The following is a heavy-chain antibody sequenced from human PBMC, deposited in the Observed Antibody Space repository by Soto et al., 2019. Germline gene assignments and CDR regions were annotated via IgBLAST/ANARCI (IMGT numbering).Heavy chain of an antibody. J-gene: IGHJ4*02. V-gene: IGHV3-74*01. Sequence: GGSLRLSCAASGFTFSSYGMHWVRQAPGKGLEWVSSITSDGSSTSYADSVKGRFTISRDNAKNTLYLQMNSLRAEDTAVYYCAIRASYYDSSGYFDYWGQGTLVTVSS. CDR1: GFTFSSYG. CDR2: ITSDGSST. CDR3: AIRASYYDSSGYFDY. D-gene: IGHD3-22*01.